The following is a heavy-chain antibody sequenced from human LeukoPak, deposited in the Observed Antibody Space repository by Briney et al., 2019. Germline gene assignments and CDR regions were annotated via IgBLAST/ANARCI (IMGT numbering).Heavy chain of an antibody. CDR2: INHSGIT. CDR3: ARDWGVAATPGYMDV. CDR1: GGSFTDYY. Sequence: SETLSLTCAVYGGSFTDYYWNWIRQPPGKGLEWIGEINHSGITNYNPSLKSRVTISVDTSKNQFSLKLTSVTAADTAVYYCARDWGVAATPGYMDVWGKGTTVTVSS. J-gene: IGHJ6*03. V-gene: IGHV4-34*01. D-gene: IGHD3-16*01.